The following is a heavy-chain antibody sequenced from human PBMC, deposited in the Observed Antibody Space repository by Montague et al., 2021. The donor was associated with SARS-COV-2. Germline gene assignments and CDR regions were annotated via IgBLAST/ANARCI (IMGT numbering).Heavy chain of an antibody. D-gene: IGHD3-10*01. J-gene: IGHJ6*02. Sequence: CAISRDSVSSNSATWNWVRQSPSRGLEWLGRTYYRSKWYNDYAISVRGRVTINPDTSKNQFSLQLNSVTPEDTAIYYCTSGGEGNYNVMDVWGQGTTVTVSS. CDR3: TSGGEGNYNVMDV. CDR2: TYYRSKWYN. V-gene: IGHV6-1*01. CDR1: RDSVSSNSAT.